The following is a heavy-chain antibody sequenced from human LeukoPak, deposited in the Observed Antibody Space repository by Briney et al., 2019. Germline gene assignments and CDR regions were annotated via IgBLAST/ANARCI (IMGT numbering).Heavy chain of an antibody. V-gene: IGHV3-13*01. CDR3: ARGGIQVSGIDEFDY. CDR1: GFTFIDYD. D-gene: IGHD6-19*01. CDR2: IGLRGDT. J-gene: IGHJ4*02. Sequence: GGSLRLACAASGFTFIDYDMHWVRQVIGKGLEWVSAIGLRGDTHYSGSVKGRFTIYRENAESSLYLQMNSLRAEDTAVYYCARGGIQVSGIDEFDYWGQGTLVTVSS.